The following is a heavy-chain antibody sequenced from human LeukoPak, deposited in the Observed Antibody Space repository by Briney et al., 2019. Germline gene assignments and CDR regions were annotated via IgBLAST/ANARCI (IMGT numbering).Heavy chain of an antibody. CDR3: AKDGAGVQVY. Sequence: GGSLRLSCAASRFTFSSFGMSWVRQAPGKGLEWVSAISGSGGSTYYADSVKGRFTISRDNSKNTLYLQMNSLRAEDTAVYYCAKDGAGVQVYWGQGTLVTVSS. CDR1: RFTFSSFG. V-gene: IGHV3-23*01. J-gene: IGHJ4*02. D-gene: IGHD4/OR15-4a*01. CDR2: ISGSGGST.